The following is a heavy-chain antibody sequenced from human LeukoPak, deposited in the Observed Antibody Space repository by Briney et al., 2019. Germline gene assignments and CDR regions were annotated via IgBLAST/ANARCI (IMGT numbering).Heavy chain of an antibody. D-gene: IGHD6-19*01. V-gene: IGHV5-51*01. Sequence: GESLKISCKGSGYSFTSYWIGWVRQMPGKGLEWMGITYPGDSDIRYSPSFQGQVTISADKSISTAYLQWSSLKASDTAMYYCARPEGRAYSSGWYGGYWGQGTLVTVSS. CDR1: GYSFTSYW. J-gene: IGHJ4*02. CDR3: ARPEGRAYSSGWYGGY. CDR2: TYPGDSDI.